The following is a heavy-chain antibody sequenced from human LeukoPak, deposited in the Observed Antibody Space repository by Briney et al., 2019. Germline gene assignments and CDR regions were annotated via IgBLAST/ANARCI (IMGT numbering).Heavy chain of an antibody. CDR1: GFTFSSYA. CDR3: GSGPVGTTVP. CDR2: ISGSGSHA. J-gene: IGHJ5*02. D-gene: IGHD1-1*01. Sequence: GGSLRLSCAASGFTFSSYAMGWTRQAPGQGLEWVSAISGSGSHANYAESVKGRFTISRDNSKNTLYLQMHSLIAADTAVYYCGSGPVGTTVPWGQGTLVTVSS. V-gene: IGHV3-23*01.